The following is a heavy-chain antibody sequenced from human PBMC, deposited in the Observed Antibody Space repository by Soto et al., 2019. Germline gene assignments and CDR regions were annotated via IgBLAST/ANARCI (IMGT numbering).Heavy chain of an antibody. Sequence: GESLRLSCAGSGFAFSGSTIHWVRQASGKGLEWVGRIRSKANSYATAYAASVKGRFIISRDDSKTTAYLQMSSLKIEHTAVYYCFREHYYSYHGMDVWGQGTTVIVSS. CDR3: FREHYYSYHGMDV. CDR2: IRSKANSYAT. V-gene: IGHV3-73*01. J-gene: IGHJ6*02. D-gene: IGHD1-26*01. CDR1: GFAFSGST.